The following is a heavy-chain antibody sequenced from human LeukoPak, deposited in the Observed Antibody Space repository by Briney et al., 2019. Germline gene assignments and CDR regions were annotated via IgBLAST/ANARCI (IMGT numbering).Heavy chain of an antibody. J-gene: IGHJ4*02. CDR1: GFTFSSYV. D-gene: IGHD6-19*01. Sequence: GGSLRLSCSASGFTFSSYVMHWVRQAPGKGLQYVSGISPNGRTTYYADSVKGRFTISRDNSKNTLYLQMSSLRAEDTAVYYCVNQISGWVYWGQGTLVTASS. CDR3: VNQISGWVY. V-gene: IGHV3-64D*06. CDR2: ISPNGRTT.